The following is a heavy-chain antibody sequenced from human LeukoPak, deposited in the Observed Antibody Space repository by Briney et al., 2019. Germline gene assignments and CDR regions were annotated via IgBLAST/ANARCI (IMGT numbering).Heavy chain of an antibody. D-gene: IGHD6-13*01. CDR2: ISYDESNK. V-gene: IGHV3-30-3*01. J-gene: IGHJ4*02. CDR3: ATELRIATAGFDYFEH. CDR1: GFTFGSYA. Sequence: GRSLRLSCAASGFTFGSYAMNWVRQAPGKGLEWAAVISYDESNKYYADSVKGRFTISRDNSKNTLFVQMNSLRAEDTAMYYCATELRIATAGFDYFEHWGQGTLVTVSS.